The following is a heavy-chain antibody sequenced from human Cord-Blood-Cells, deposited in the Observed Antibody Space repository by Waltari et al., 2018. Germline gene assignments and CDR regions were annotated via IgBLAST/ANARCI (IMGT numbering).Heavy chain of an antibody. J-gene: IGHJ5*02. D-gene: IGHD6-13*01. Sequence: QVQRVQSAAEVTTPGSSVKVPCQAYGGPCSRYAICWVRQAPGQGLEWMGGIIPIFGTANYAQKFQGRVTITADESTSTAYMELSSLRSEDTAVYYCARVGSIAATTNWFDPWGQGTLVTVSS. V-gene: IGHV1-69*01. CDR3: ARVGSIAATTNWFDP. CDR1: GGPCSRYA. CDR2: IIPIFGTA.